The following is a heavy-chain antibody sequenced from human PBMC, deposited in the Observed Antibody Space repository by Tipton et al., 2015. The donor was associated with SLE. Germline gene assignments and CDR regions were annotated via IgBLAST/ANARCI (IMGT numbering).Heavy chain of an antibody. V-gene: IGHV4-39*07. Sequence: GLVKPSETLFLTCTVSGGFISSSIYYWGWIRQPPGKGLEWIGSIYYSGSTYYNPSLTSRVTISVDTSKNQFSLKLRSVTAADTAVWYCARPEGSPGYWGQGTLVTVSS. CDR2: IYYSGST. D-gene: IGHD3-10*01. CDR3: ARPEGSPGY. J-gene: IGHJ4*02. CDR1: GGFISSSIYY.